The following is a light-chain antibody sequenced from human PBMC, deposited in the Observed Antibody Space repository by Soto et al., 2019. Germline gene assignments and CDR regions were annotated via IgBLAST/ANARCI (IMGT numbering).Light chain of an antibody. CDR3: QHYNNWPLT. V-gene: IGKV3-15*01. Sequence: EIVMTQSPATLSVSPGERATLSCRASQSVSSNLAWYQQKPGQAPRLLIYGASTRSTGIPARFSGSGSGTEFTLTNSSLQSEDFAVYYCQHYNNWPLTFGGGTKVEIQ. CDR2: GAS. CDR1: QSVSSN. J-gene: IGKJ4*01.